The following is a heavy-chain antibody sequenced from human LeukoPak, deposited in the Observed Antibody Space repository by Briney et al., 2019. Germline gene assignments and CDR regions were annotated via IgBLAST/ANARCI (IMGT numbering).Heavy chain of an antibody. Sequence: GGSLRLSYAACGFTFSNYGLSGVRRAPGKGLEGVSGNTGIGCSTYYADSVKGRYTIPRDNSKNTLYLQMNARIPGKTPIYYCARDERLLSFLKWGQGTLVTVSS. CDR1: GFTFSNYG. CDR3: ARDERLLSFLK. V-gene: IGHV3-23*01. J-gene: IGHJ4*02. CDR2: NTGIGCST. D-gene: IGHD3-3*01.